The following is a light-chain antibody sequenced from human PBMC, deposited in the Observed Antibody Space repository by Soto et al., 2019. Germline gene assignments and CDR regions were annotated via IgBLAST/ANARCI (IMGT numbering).Light chain of an antibody. CDR2: SAS. CDR3: HQYATTPRT. V-gene: IGKV3-20*01. J-gene: IGKJ2*02. Sequence: EIVLTQSPGTLSLSPGEIATLSCRASQSVPSNFLAWYQPTPGQALRLLISSASRRAAGIPDRFSGSASGADFTLTISRPEPEDLAVYCCHQYATTPRTFGQGNKLEIK. CDR1: QSVPSNF.